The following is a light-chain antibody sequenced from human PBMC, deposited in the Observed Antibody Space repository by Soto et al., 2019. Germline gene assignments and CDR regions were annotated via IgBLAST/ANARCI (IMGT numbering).Light chain of an antibody. CDR2: DAS. V-gene: IGKV3D-15*01. J-gene: IGKJ1*01. CDR3: QQYHNWPRT. CDR1: QTVISD. Sequence: EVVLTQSPGTLSLSPGDSATLSCRASQTVISDYLTWYQQTPGQAPRLLIYDASNRATGIPARFSGSGSGTEFTLTITSLQSEDFAVYYCQQYHNWPRTFGQGTKVDIK.